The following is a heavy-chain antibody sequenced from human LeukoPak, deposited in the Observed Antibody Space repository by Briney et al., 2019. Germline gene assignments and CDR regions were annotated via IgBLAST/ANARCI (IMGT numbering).Heavy chain of an antibody. Sequence: APVKVSRKASGGTFSSYAISWVRQAPGQGLEWMGGIIPIFGTANYAQKFQGRVTITADESTSTAYMELSSLRSEDTAVYYCAREGRGTSCYVSWGQGTLVTVSS. V-gene: IGHV1-69*13. CDR2: IIPIFGTA. D-gene: IGHD2-2*01. CDR1: GGTFSSYA. J-gene: IGHJ4*02. CDR3: AREGRGTSCYVS.